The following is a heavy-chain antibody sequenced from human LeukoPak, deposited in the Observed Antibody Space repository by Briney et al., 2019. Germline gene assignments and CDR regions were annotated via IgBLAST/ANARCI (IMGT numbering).Heavy chain of an antibody. CDR1: GFTFGDYA. J-gene: IGHJ6*01. CDR3: TRAEDTAMVLSDYYGMDV. D-gene: IGHD5-18*01. Sequence: GGSLRLSCTASGFTFGDYAMSWFRQAPGKGLEWVGFIRSKAYGGTTEYAASVKGRFTISRDDSKSIAYLQMNSLKTEDTAVYYCTRAEDTAMVLSDYYGMDVWGQGTTVTVSS. CDR2: IRSKAYGGTT. V-gene: IGHV3-49*03.